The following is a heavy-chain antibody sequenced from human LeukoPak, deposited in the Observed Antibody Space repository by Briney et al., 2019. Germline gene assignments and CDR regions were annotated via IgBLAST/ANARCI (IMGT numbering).Heavy chain of an antibody. CDR2: IKQDGSEK. CDR3: AREAALWFGEPGLFDY. CDR1: GFSFSSYW. J-gene: IGHJ4*02. Sequence: GGSLTLSCAASGFSFSSYWMSWVRQAPGKGLEWVANIKQDGSEKYYVDSVKGRSTISRDNAKNSLYLQMNSIRAEDTAVYYCAREAALWFGEPGLFDYWGQGTLVTVSS. V-gene: IGHV3-7*01. D-gene: IGHD3-10*01.